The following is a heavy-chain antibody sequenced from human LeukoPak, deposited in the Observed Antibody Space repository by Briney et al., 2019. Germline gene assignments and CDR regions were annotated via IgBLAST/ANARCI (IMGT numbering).Heavy chain of an antibody. CDR2: IYYSGST. CDR3: ARNGVYGDFVWVY. D-gene: IGHD4-17*01. V-gene: IGHV4-59*08. J-gene: IGHJ4*02. CDR1: GGSFSTYY. Sequence: PSETLSLTCSVSGGSFSTYYWSWIRQPPGKGLEWIGFIYYSGSTDYNPSLKSRVTTSADTSKNQFSLKLSSVTAADTAVYYCARNGVYGDFVWVYWGQGTRVTVSS.